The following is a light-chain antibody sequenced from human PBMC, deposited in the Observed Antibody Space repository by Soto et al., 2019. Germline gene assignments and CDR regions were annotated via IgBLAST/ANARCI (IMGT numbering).Light chain of an antibody. V-gene: IGKV3-15*01. CDR3: QQYYNWPPAWT. CDR1: QSVGND. CDR2: GAS. J-gene: IGKJ1*01. Sequence: DIVMTQSPASLSVSPGEGVTLSCRASQSVGNDLAWYQQIAGQAPRLLIYGASTRATGVPARFSGGGSGTDFTLTISTLQSEDFAVYYCQQYYNWPPAWTFGQGTRVDIK.